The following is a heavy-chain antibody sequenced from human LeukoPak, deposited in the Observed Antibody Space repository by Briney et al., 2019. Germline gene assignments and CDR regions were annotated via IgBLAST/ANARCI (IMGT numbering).Heavy chain of an antibody. V-gene: IGHV4-59*12. CDR3: ARVSGIVVVPAAMRVVGFDP. CDR2: IYYSGST. D-gene: IGHD2-2*01. Sequence: SETLSLTCTVSGGSISSYYWSWIRQPPGKGLEWIGYIYYSGSTNYNPSLKSRVTISVDTSKNQFSLKLSSVTAADTAVYYCARVSGIVVVPAAMRVVGFDPWGQGTLVTVSS. J-gene: IGHJ5*02. CDR1: GGSISSYY.